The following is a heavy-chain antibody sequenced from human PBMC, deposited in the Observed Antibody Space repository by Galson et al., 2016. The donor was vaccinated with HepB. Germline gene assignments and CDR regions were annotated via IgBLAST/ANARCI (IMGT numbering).Heavy chain of an antibody. CDR3: ARQMGDRLDFYYYSGMDV. CDR1: GFTFSESA. D-gene: IGHD3-16*01. J-gene: IGHJ6*02. CDR2: IRSRTNSYAT. V-gene: IGHV3-73*01. Sequence: SLRLSCATSGFTFSESAINWVRLASGKGLEWLGRIRSRTNSYATSYAESVKGKFTISRDDSKNTAYLQMNSLKTEDTAVYFCARQMGDRLDFYYYSGMDVWSQGTTVTVSS.